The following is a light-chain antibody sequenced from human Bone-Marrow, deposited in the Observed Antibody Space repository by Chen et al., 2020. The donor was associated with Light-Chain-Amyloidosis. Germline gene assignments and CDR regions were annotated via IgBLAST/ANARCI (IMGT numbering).Light chain of an antibody. CDR2: RDT. Sequence: SYEPPQPPSVSVSPGQTARITCSGDDLPTQYAYWYQQKPGQAPVLVIHRDTERPSGISERFSGSSSGTTATLTISGVQAEDEADYHCQSADSSGTYEVIFGGGTKLTVL. CDR1: DLPTQY. V-gene: IGLV3-25*03. J-gene: IGLJ2*01. CDR3: QSADSSGTYEVI.